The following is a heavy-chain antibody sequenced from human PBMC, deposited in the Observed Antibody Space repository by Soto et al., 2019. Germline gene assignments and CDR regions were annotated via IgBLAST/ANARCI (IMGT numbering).Heavy chain of an antibody. Sequence: SVKVSCKASGGTFSSYAISWVRQAPGQGLEWMGGIIPIFGAANYAQKFQGRVTITADESTSTAYMELSSLRSEDTAVYYCASQRSAVSYGMDVWGQGTTVTVSS. CDR2: IIPIFGAA. CDR3: ASQRSAVSYGMDV. D-gene: IGHD1-1*01. V-gene: IGHV1-69*13. J-gene: IGHJ6*02. CDR1: GGTFSSYA.